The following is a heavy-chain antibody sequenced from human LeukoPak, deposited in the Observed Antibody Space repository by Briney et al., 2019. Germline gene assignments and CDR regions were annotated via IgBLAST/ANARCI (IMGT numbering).Heavy chain of an antibody. CDR1: GGSGSSGGSY. CDR2: IYSTGST. V-gene: IGHV4-31*03. CDR3: AAYSYGYVHWYFDL. D-gene: IGHD5-18*01. Sequence: SETLSLTCSVSGGSGSSGGSYWSWIRQYPGKGLEWIGYIYSTGSTNYNPSLKSRVTISVDTSKNQFSLKLSSVTAADTAVYYCAAYSYGYVHWYFDLWGRGTLVTVSS. J-gene: IGHJ2*01.